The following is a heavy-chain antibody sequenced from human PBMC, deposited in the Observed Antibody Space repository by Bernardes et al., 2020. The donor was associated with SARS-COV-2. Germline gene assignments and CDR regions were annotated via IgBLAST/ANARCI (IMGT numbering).Heavy chain of an antibody. CDR1: GGSINSYY. Sequence: SLTGTVSGGSINSYYWSWIRQPPGKGLEWIGYIYYRGSTTYNPSLKSRVTISVDTSKNQLSLKLSSVTAADTAVYYCARVKWELRTNWFDPWGQGTLVTVSS. CDR2: IYYRGST. CDR3: ARVKWELRTNWFDP. V-gene: IGHV4-59*01. J-gene: IGHJ5*02. D-gene: IGHD1-26*01.